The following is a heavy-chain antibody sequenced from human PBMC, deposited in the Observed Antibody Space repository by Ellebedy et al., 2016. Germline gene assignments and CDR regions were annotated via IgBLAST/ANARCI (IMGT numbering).Heavy chain of an antibody. CDR2: ISSSSSYI. D-gene: IGHD3-16*01. V-gene: IGHV3-21*01. Sequence: GESLKISCAASGFTFSSYSMNWVRQAPGKGLEWVSSISSSSSYIYYADSVKGRFTISRDNAKNSLYLQMNSLRAEDTAVYYCARIWDYALGDAFDIWGQGTMVTVSS. CDR1: GFTFSSYS. CDR3: ARIWDYALGDAFDI. J-gene: IGHJ3*02.